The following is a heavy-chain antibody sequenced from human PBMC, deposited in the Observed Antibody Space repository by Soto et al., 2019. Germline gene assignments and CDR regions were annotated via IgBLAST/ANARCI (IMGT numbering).Heavy chain of an antibody. V-gene: IGHV3-23*01. CDR3: AKGSVGYDILTGYPPSYYYYGMDV. Sequence: GGSLRLSCAASGFTFSSYAMSWVRQAPGKGLEWVSAISGSGGSTYYADSVKGRFTISRDNSKNTLYLQMNSLRAEDTAVYYCAKGSVGYDILTGYPPSYYYYGMDVWGQGTTVTVSS. D-gene: IGHD3-9*01. J-gene: IGHJ6*02. CDR1: GFTFSSYA. CDR2: ISGSGGST.